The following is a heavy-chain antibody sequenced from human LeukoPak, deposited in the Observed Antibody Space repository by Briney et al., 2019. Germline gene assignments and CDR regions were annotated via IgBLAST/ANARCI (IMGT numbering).Heavy chain of an antibody. CDR2: INHSGST. D-gene: IGHD2-2*01. V-gene: IGHV4-34*01. CDR3: ARQVPAAANSFWFDP. J-gene: IGHJ5*02. Sequence: PSETLSLTCAVYGGSFRGYYWSGTRHPPGKGLEWIGEINHSGSTNYNPSLKSRVTISVDTSKNQFSLKLSSVTVADTAVYYCARQVPAAANSFWFDPWGQGTLVTVSS. CDR1: GGSFRGYY.